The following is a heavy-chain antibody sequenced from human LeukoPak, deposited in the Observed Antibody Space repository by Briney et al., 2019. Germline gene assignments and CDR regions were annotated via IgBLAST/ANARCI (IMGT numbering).Heavy chain of an antibody. Sequence: SVKVSCKASGGIFSSYAITWVRQAPGQGLEWMGGIIPLFGTANYAQKFQGRVTISADEFTTTVYMELSSLRSEGTAVYYCARVRDYFDTSGYQSNFDYWGQGTLVTVSS. CDR1: GGIFSSYA. J-gene: IGHJ4*02. CDR2: IIPLFGTA. D-gene: IGHD3-22*01. CDR3: ARVRDYFDTSGYQSNFDY. V-gene: IGHV1-69*01.